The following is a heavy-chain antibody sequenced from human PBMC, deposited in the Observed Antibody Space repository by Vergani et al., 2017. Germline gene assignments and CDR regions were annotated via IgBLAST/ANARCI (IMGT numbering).Heavy chain of an antibody. J-gene: IGHJ4*02. Sequence: QVQLQESGPGLVKTSQTLSLTCAVSGASIMKRGGYYWTWIRQPAGKGLEWIGRIYYTGSTNYNPTLESRVTMSVDTSKNQFSLNLRSVTAADTAVYYCATIGYRRWGYYFDYWGQGILVTVSS. CDR3: ATIGYRRWGYYFDY. CDR2: IYYTGST. D-gene: IGHD2-2*02. CDR1: GASIMKRGGYY. V-gene: IGHV4-61*02.